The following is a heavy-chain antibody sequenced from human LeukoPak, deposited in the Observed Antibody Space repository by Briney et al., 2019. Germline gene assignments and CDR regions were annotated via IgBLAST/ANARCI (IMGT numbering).Heavy chain of an antibody. CDR1: GGSISSSSYY. CDR2: IYYSGST. D-gene: IGHD6-19*01. J-gene: IGHJ6*02. CDR3: ARDGDPLVLEQWLVQGYYYGMDV. Sequence: PSETLSLTCTVSGGSISSSSYYWGWIRQPPGKGLEWIGSIYYSGSTYYNPSLKSRVTISVDTSKNQFSLKLSSVTAADTAVYYCARDGDPLVLEQWLVQGYYYGMDVWGQGTTVTVSS. V-gene: IGHV4-39*07.